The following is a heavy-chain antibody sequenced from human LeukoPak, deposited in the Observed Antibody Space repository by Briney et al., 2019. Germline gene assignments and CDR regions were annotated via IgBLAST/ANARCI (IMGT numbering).Heavy chain of an antibody. J-gene: IGHJ4*02. V-gene: IGHV1-69*01. D-gene: IGHD3-10*01. Sequence: ASVKVSCKASGGTFNSYSITWVRQAPGQGLEWMGGIIPIFGTATYAQKFQGRVTITADESTSTAYMEVSSLRSEDTAVYYCARGDYASGSYYNENYFDYWGQGTLVTVSS. CDR1: GGTFNSYS. CDR3: ARGDYASGSYYNENYFDY. CDR2: IIPIFGTA.